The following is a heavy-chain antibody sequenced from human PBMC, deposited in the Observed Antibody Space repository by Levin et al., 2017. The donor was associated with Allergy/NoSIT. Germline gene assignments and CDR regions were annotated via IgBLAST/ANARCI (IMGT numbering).Heavy chain of an antibody. CDR2: IWYDGSNK. Sequence: GGSLRLSCAASGFTFSSYGMHWVRQAPGKGLEWVAVIWYDGSNKYYADSVKGRFTISRDNSKNTLYLQMNSLRAEDTAVYYCARHFGYCSGGSCYNLRDYYGMDVWGQGTTVTVSS. CDR3: ARHFGYCSGGSCYNLRDYYGMDV. CDR1: GFTFSSYG. J-gene: IGHJ6*02. D-gene: IGHD2-15*01. V-gene: IGHV3-33*01.